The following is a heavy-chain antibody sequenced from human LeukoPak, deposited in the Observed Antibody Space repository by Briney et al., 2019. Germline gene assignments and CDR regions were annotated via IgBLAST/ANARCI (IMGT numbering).Heavy chain of an antibody. D-gene: IGHD5-18*01. CDR2: ITSSGIT. J-gene: IGHJ4*02. V-gene: IGHV3-23*01. CDR1: GFTFSNYG. Sequence: SGGSLRLSCAASGFTFSNYGMNWVRQAPGKGLEWVSGITSSGITYYADSVKGRFTVSRDNSKNTLYLQMNSLRAEDRAVYYCAKGERGYSYGSLDYWGQGTLVTVSS. CDR3: AKGERGYSYGSLDY.